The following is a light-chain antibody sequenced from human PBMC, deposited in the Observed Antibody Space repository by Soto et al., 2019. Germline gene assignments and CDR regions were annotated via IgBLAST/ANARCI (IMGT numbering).Light chain of an antibody. J-gene: IGKJ1*01. V-gene: IGKV1-5*01. CDR3: QQYKSHSTWT. CDR1: QSISDW. Sequence: DIQMAQSPSTLSASVGDRVTITCRASQSISDWLAWYQQRPGKAPKLLIYDASNLESGVPSRFSGSGSGTEFTLTISSLQPDDFATYYCQQYKSHSTWTFDQGTRVEIK. CDR2: DAS.